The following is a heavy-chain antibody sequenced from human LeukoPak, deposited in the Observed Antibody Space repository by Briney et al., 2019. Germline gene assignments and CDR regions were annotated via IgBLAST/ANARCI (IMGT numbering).Heavy chain of an antibody. CDR1: GFTFSSYG. D-gene: IGHD3-10*01. J-gene: IGHJ6*03. CDR2: ISGSGGST. Sequence: GGSLRLSCAASGFTFSSYGMSWVRQAPGKGLEWVSAISGSGGSTYYADSVKGRFTISRDNSKNTLYLQMNSLRAEDTAAYYCARGLWFGELYYYYYMDVWGKGTTVTISS. V-gene: IGHV3-23*01. CDR3: ARGLWFGELYYYYYMDV.